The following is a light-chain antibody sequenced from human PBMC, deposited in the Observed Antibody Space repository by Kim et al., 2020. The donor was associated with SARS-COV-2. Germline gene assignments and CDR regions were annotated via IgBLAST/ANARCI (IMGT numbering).Light chain of an antibody. CDR1: KLGDKY. J-gene: IGLJ2*01. V-gene: IGLV3-1*01. CDR3: QAWDSSTYVV. Sequence: SYELTQPPSVSVSPGQTASITCSGDKLGDKYACWYQQKPGQSPVLVIYQDSKRPSGIPERFSGSNSGNTATLTISRTQAMDEADYYCQAWDSSTYVVFGG. CDR2: QDS.